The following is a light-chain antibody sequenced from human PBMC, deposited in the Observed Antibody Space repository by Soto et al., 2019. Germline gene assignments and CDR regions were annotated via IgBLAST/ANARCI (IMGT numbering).Light chain of an antibody. J-gene: IGKJ1*01. CDR1: QSIRTS. CDR3: QQYNNWWT. CDR2: DAS. Sequence: EVVLTQSPATPSLSPGERATLSCRASQSIRTSLAWYQQKPGQAPRLVIFDASNRAHGVPARFGGSGSGTDFPLTISSLKSEDFAVYYCQQYNNWWTFGQGTKVDIK. V-gene: IGKV3-11*01.